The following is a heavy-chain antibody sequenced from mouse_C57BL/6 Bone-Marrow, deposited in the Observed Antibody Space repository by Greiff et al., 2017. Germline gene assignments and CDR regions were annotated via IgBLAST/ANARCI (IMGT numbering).Heavy chain of an antibody. CDR2: ISSGGSYT. CDR1: GFTFSSYG. V-gene: IGHV5-6*01. J-gene: IGHJ1*03. D-gene: IGHD1-1*01. CDR3: ARHYSHYYGSSFNWYFDV. Sequence: VQLQQSGGDLVKPGGSLKLSCAASGFTFSSYGLSWVRQTPDKRLEWVATISSGGSYTYYPDSVKGRFTISRDTAKNTLYLQMSSLKSEDTAMYYCARHYSHYYGSSFNWYFDVWGTGTTVTVSS.